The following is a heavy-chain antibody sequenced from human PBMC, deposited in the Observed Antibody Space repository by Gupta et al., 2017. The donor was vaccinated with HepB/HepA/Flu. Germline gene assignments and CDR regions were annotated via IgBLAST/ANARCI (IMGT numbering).Heavy chain of an antibody. CDR3: ARRGNQIISWFGDPLDV. CDR1: GFVFENYG. Sequence: LVESGGGEAHPGTSLRLSCAASGFVFENYGMHWVRRAPGKGLEWVAYVSLDGTKENYAASVKGRFSISRDNSKYELILQMDSLRAEDTGLYYCARRGNQIISWFGDPLDVWGQGTTVTVSS. V-gene: IGHV3-30*03. CDR2: VSLDGTKE. D-gene: IGHD3-10*01. J-gene: IGHJ6*02.